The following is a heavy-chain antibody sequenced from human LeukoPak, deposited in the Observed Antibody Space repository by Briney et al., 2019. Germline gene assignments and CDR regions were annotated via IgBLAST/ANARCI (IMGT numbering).Heavy chain of an antibody. CDR2: ISSSGRST. CDR1: GLXFSRYE. Sequence: GGSLRLSCAASGLXFSRYEINWVRRAPGKGLEWVSYISSSGRSTYYADSVKGRFTISRDNAKNSLYLQMNSLRAEDTAVYYCARILYYDFWSGYSYYYGMDVWGQGTTVTVSS. D-gene: IGHD3-3*01. V-gene: IGHV3-48*03. CDR3: ARILYYDFWSGYSYYYGMDV. J-gene: IGHJ6*02.